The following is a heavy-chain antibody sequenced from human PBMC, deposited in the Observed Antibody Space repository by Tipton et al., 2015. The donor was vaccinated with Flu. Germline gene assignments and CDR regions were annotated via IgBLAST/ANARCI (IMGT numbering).Heavy chain of an antibody. Sequence: TLSLTCNVSGGSLSGYYWSWIRQPAGKGLEWIGRIYTSGNTNYSPSLKSRVTMSVDTSKNQFSLKLSSMTAADTAVYYCAREGVGATSHGAFDIWGQGTMVTVSS. J-gene: IGHJ3*02. D-gene: IGHD1-26*01. V-gene: IGHV4-4*07. CDR2: IYTSGNT. CDR3: AREGVGATSHGAFDI. CDR1: GGSLSGYY.